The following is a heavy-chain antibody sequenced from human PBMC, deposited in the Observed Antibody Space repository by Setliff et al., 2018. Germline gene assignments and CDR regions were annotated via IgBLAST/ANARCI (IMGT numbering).Heavy chain of an antibody. CDR1: GFSLNSFR. J-gene: IGHJ4*02. CDR3: ATNPRYTNSQLDY. V-gene: IGHV3-21*01. CDR2: ISSTGDDI. D-gene: IGHD6-6*01. Sequence: GGSLRLSCAASGFSLNSFRMTWIRQPPGKGLEWVSSISSTGDDIYYADPVKGRFTISRDNAENSLYLQMNSLRAEDTAVYYCATNPRYTNSQLDYWGPGTLVTVSS.